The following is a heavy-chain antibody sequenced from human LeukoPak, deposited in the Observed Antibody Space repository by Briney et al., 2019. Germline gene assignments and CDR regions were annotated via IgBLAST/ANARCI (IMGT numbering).Heavy chain of an antibody. J-gene: IGHJ4*02. CDR3: AREKRRYSSSWYSLAY. CDR1: GYTFTSYA. Sequence: ASVKVSCTASGYTFTSYAMHWVRQAPGQRLEWMGWINAGNGNTKYSQKFQGRVTITRDTSASTAYMELSSLRSEDTAVYYCAREKRRYSSSWYSLAYWGQGTLVTVSS. CDR2: INAGNGNT. D-gene: IGHD6-13*01. V-gene: IGHV1-3*01.